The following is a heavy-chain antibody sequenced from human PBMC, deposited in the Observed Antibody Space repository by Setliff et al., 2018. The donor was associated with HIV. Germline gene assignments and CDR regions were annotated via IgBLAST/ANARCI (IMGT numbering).Heavy chain of an antibody. J-gene: IGHJ5*02. Sequence: SQTLSLTCTVSRGSISSSTYYWGWIRQPPGKGLEWIGSIYYSGSTYYNPSLKSRVTISVETSKNQFSLKVKSVTAADTAIYYCARGGDPYRSSWYRWFDPWGQGTLVTVSS. D-gene: IGHD6-19*01. CDR1: RGSISSSTYY. CDR3: ARGGDPYRSSWYRWFDP. V-gene: IGHV4-39*07. CDR2: IYYSGST.